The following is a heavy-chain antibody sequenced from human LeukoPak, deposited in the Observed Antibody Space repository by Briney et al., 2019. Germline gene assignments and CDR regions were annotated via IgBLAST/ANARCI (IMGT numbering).Heavy chain of an antibody. D-gene: IGHD6-19*01. V-gene: IGHV4-4*09. J-gene: IGHJ4*02. CDR3: VQTTGWPGFDY. Sequence: SETLSLTCTASGAPISRFYWNWVRQPPGKGLEWIGNIYNGVPTFFNPSLKSRVTLSVDTSKTQFSLQLASVTAADAAVYYCVQTTGWPGFDYWGQGILVTVSS. CDR1: GAPISRFY. CDR2: IYNGVPT.